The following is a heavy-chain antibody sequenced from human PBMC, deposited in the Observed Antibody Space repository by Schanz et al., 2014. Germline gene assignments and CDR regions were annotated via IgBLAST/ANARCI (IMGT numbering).Heavy chain of an antibody. J-gene: IGHJ3*01. Sequence: QVQLVQSGGEVKKPGASVKVSCEASGYTFTSYYIHWFRQAPGQGLEWMGLINPSVGNTNYAQKFRGRVTMTRDTSTSTVYMELSSLRSGDTAVYYCATNSPFRMVRGSNAFDAWGQGTWVTVSS. CDR3: ATNSPFRMVRGSNAFDA. V-gene: IGHV1-46*03. D-gene: IGHD3-10*01. CDR1: GYTFTSYY. CDR2: INPSVGNT.